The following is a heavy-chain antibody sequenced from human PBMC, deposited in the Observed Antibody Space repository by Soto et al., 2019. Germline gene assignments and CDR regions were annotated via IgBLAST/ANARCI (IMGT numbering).Heavy chain of an antibody. CDR3: ARAHWSPTVAGSSYYYYGMDV. Sequence: ASVKVSCKASGGTFSSYAISWVRQAPGQGLEWMGGIIPIFGTANYAQKFQGRVTITADESTSTAYMELSSLRSEDTAVYYCARAHWSPTVAGSSYYYYGMDVWGQGTTVTVSS. V-gene: IGHV1-69*13. CDR1: GGTFSSYA. CDR2: IIPIFGTA. D-gene: IGHD6-19*01. J-gene: IGHJ6*02.